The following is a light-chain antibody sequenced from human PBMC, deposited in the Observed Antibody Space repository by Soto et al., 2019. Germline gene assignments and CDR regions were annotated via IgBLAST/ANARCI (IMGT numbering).Light chain of an antibody. CDR1: QDISNY. CDR3: QQYDNLP. V-gene: IGKV1-33*01. Sequence: DIQMTQSPSSLSASVGDRVTITCQASQDISNYLNWYQQKPGKAPKLLIYDASNLETGVPSRFSGSGSGTDFTFTISSLQPEDIETYYCQQYDNLPFGPGTKVDIK. CDR2: DAS. J-gene: IGKJ3*01.